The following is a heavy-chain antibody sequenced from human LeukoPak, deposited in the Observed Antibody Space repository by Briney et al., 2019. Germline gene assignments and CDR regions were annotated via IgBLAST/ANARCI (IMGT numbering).Heavy chain of an antibody. Sequence: PGGSLRLSCTASGFRFSSYGIHWVRQTPGKGLEWVALVSYDGSNKDYADSVKGRFTISRDNSKNTMYMEMNSLRAEDTAVYYCARDRRDGSDFYYYGMDVWGQGTTVTVSS. V-gene: IGHV3-30*02. CDR1: GFRFSSYG. CDR2: VSYDGSNK. J-gene: IGHJ6*02. CDR3: ARDRRDGSDFYYYGMDV. D-gene: IGHD5-24*01.